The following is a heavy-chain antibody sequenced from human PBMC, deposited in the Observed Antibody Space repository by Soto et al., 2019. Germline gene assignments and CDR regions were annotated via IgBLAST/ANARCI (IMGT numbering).Heavy chain of an antibody. CDR2: IGDSGGST. CDR1: GFTFSRYC. D-gene: IGHD6-6*01. CDR3: AKRVEYSSSTHYFDY. V-gene: IGHV3-23*01. Sequence: PGGSLRLSCAASGFTFSRYCMSWVRQAPGKGLEWVSSIGDSGGSTYYADSVEGRFTVSRDNSKNTLYLQLNSLRAEDTAAYYCAKRVEYSSSTHYFDYWGQGTLVTVSS. J-gene: IGHJ4*02.